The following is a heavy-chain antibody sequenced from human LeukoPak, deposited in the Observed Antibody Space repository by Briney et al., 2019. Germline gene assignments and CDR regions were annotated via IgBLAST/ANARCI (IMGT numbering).Heavy chain of an antibody. CDR2: INHSGST. CDR3: ARHVRKRGIAVAGTPGWFDP. J-gene: IGHJ5*02. Sequence: PSETLSLTCAVYGGSISGNYWSWIRQPPGKGLEWIGEINHSGSTNYNASLKSRVTISVDTSKDQFSLKLSSVTAADTAIYYCARHVRKRGIAVAGTPGWFDPWGQGTLVTVSS. CDR1: GGSISGNY. D-gene: IGHD6-19*01. V-gene: IGHV4-34*01.